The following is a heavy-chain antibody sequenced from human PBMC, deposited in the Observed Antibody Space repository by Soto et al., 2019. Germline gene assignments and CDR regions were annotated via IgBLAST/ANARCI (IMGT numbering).Heavy chain of an antibody. CDR1: GASISGFY. Sequence: KTSETLSLTCTVSGASISGFYWSWIRTSAGKGLEWIGRIYATGTTDYNPSLKSRVMMSVDTSKKQFSLKLRSVTAADTAVYYCVRDGTKTLRDWFDPWGQGISVTVSS. D-gene: IGHD1-1*01. CDR3: VRDGTKTLRDWFDP. J-gene: IGHJ5*02. CDR2: IYATGTT. V-gene: IGHV4-4*07.